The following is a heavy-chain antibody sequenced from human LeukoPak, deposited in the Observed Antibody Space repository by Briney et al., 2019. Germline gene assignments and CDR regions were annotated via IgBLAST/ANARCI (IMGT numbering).Heavy chain of an antibody. CDR3: AKLMGPTDC. CDR1: GFTFSSYA. CDR2: ISGSTGDT. Sequence: GGSLRLSCAASGFTFSSYAMTWVRQAPGKGLEWVSSISGSTGDTHYADSVKGRFTISRDNSKNTLFLLLNSLRAEDTAVYYCAKLMGPTDCWGQGTLVTVSS. D-gene: IGHD1-26*01. J-gene: IGHJ4*02. V-gene: IGHV3-23*01.